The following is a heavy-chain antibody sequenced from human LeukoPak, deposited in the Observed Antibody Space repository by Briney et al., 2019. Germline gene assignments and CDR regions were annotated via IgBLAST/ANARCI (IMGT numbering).Heavy chain of an antibody. CDR3: ARWNTPPNKPIKPIFGVVGYIDY. CDR1: GFTFSSYG. V-gene: IGHV3-33*01. D-gene: IGHD3-3*01. J-gene: IGHJ4*02. CDR2: IWYDGSNK. Sequence: GGPLRFSCAAAGFTFSSYGRHWVRQAPGKRLEWVAVIWYDGSNKYYADSVKGRFTISRDNSKNPLYLQMHSLRAEDKAVYYCARWNTPPNKPIKPIFGVVGYIDYWGQGTLVPVSS.